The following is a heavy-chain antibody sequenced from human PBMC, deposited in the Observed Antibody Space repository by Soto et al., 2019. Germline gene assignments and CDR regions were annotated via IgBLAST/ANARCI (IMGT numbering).Heavy chain of an antibody. CDR2: ISSSSSYI. D-gene: IGHD6-6*01. Sequence: EAQLVESGGGLVKPGGSLRLSCAASGFTFSSYSMNWVRQAPGKGLEWVSSISSSSSYIYYADSVKGRFTISRDNAKNSLYLQMNSLRAEDTAVYYCARDRAGQGSSSFREGWFDPWGQGTLVTVSS. V-gene: IGHV3-21*01. CDR1: GFTFSSYS. J-gene: IGHJ5*02. CDR3: ARDRAGQGSSSFREGWFDP.